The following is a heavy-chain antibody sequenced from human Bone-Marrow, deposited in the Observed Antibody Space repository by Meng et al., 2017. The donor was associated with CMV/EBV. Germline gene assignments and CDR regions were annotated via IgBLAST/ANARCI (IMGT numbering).Heavy chain of an antibody. CDR1: GGSISSSNW. V-gene: IGHV4-4*02. CDR3: ARELRTYWYFDL. J-gene: IGHJ2*01. Sequence: SETLSLTCAVSGGSISSSNWWSWVRQPPGKGLEWIGEIYHSGSTYYNPSLKSRVTISVDTSKNQFSLKLSSVTAADTAVYYCARELRTYWYFDLWGRGTLVTVSS. CDR2: IYHSGST. D-gene: IGHD3-16*01.